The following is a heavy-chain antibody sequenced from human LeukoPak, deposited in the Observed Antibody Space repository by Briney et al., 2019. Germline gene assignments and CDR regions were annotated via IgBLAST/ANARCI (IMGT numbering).Heavy chain of an antibody. CDR3: AKDLTKQFRVWGDYFDY. Sequence: PGGSLRLSCTASGFTFGDYAMSWVRQAPGKGLEWVSIISGSGDTTYYADSVKGRFTISRDNSKNTLYLQMNSLRAEDTAVYYCAKDLTKQFRVWGDYFDYWGQGTLVTVSS. V-gene: IGHV3-23*01. J-gene: IGHJ4*02. D-gene: IGHD3-16*01. CDR2: ISGSGDTT. CDR1: GFTFGDYA.